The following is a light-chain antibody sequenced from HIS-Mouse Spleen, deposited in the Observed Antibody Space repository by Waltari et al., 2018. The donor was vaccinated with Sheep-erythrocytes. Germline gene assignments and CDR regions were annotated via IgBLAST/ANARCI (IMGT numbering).Light chain of an antibody. CDR1: SSDAGCYNY. CDR3: CSYAGSYNHV. J-gene: IGLJ1*01. CDR2: DVS. V-gene: IGLV2-11*01. Sequence: QSALTQPRSVSGSPGPSVTISCTGTSSDAGCYNYVSWYQQPPGKAPKLMIYDVSKRPSGVPDRFSGSKSGNTASLTISGLQAEDEADYYCCSYAGSYNHVFATGTKVTVL.